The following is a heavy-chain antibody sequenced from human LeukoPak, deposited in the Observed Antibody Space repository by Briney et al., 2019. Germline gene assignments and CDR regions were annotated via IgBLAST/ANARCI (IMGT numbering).Heavy chain of an antibody. V-gene: IGHV1-69*01. CDR1: GGTFSSYA. D-gene: IGHD2-15*01. CDR3: ARSEGYCSGGSCPPDY. CDR2: IIPIFGTA. Sequence: GSSVKVSCKASGGTFSSYAISWVRQAPGQGLEWMGGIIPIFGTANYAQKFQGRVTITADESTSTAYMELRSLRSEDTAVYYCARSEGYCSGGSCPPDYWGQGTLVTVSS. J-gene: IGHJ4*02.